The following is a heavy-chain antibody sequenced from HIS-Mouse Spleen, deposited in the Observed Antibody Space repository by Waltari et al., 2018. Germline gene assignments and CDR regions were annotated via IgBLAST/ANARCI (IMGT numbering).Heavy chain of an antibody. D-gene: IGHD1-1*01. Sequence: QVQLVQSGAEVKKPGASVKVSCKASGYTFTGYYMHWVRQAPGQGLEWMGWINRNSGGTNYAQKFQGRVTMTRDTSISTAYMELSRLRSDDTAVYYCARGTGTDAFDIWGQGTMVTVSS. CDR1: GYTFTGYY. V-gene: IGHV1-2*02. J-gene: IGHJ3*02. CDR2: INRNSGGT. CDR3: ARGTGTDAFDI.